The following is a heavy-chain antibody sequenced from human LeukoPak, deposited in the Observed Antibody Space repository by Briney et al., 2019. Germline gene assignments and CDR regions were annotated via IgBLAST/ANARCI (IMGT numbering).Heavy chain of an antibody. J-gene: IGHJ6*02. D-gene: IGHD5-24*01. CDR1: GGSFSGYY. Sequence: SETLSLTCAVYGGSFSGYYWSWIRQPPGKGLEWIGEINHSGSTNYNPSLKSRVTISVDTSKNQFSLKLSSVTVADTAVYYCARRRWLQQYYYYGMDVWGQGTTVTVSS. CDR2: INHSGST. V-gene: IGHV4-34*01. CDR3: ARRRWLQQYYYYGMDV.